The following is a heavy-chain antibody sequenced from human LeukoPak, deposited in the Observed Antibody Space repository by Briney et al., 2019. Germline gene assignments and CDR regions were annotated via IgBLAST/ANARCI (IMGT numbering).Heavy chain of an antibody. V-gene: IGHV3-30*04. CDR1: GFTFSSYA. J-gene: IGHJ6*02. Sequence: PGRSLRLSCAASGFTFSSYARHWVRQAPGKGLEWVAVISYDGSNKYYADSVKGRFTISRDNSKNTLYLQMNSLRAEDTAVYYCARDGYSSGWYPYYYYGMDVWGQGTTVTVSS. CDR2: ISYDGSNK. D-gene: IGHD6-19*01. CDR3: ARDGYSSGWYPYYYYGMDV.